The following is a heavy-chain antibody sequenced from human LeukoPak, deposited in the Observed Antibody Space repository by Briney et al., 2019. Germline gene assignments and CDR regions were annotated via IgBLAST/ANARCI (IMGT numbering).Heavy chain of an antibody. J-gene: IGHJ4*02. CDR2: INHSGST. Sequence: PSETLSLTCAVYGGSFSGYYWSWIRQPPGKGLEWIGEINHSGSTNYNPSLKSRVTISVDTSKNQFSLKLSSVTAADTAVYYCARLEVGATYRFDYWGQGTLVTVSS. CDR1: GGSFSGYY. CDR3: ARLEVGATYRFDY. V-gene: IGHV4-34*01. D-gene: IGHD1-26*01.